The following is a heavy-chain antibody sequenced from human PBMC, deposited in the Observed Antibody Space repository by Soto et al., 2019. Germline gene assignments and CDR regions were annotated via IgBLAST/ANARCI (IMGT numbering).Heavy chain of an antibody. CDR1: DGSFSGYY. J-gene: IGHJ2*01. V-gene: IGHV4-34*01. CDR2: INHSGST. Sequence: QVQLQQWGAGLLKPSETLSLTCAVYDGSFSGYYWSWIRQPPGKGLEWIGEINHSGSTNYNPSLKSRVTISVDTSKNQFSLKLSSVTAADTAVYYCAREYSSSSGAVWYFDLWGRGTLVTVSS. D-gene: IGHD6-6*01. CDR3: AREYSSSSGAVWYFDL.